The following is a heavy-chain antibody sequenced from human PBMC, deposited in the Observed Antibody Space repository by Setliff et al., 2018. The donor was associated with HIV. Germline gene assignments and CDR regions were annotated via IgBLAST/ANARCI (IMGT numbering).Heavy chain of an antibody. J-gene: IGHJ3*01. Sequence: SETLSLTCTVSGGSTTSSTYYWGWIRQPPGRGLEWIGSVSYSGRTNYNPSLKSRVTISLDTSKNQFSLKLSSVTAADTAVYYCARDQADVYNYLLSGAFDFWGQGAMVTVSS. CDR1: GGSTTSSTYY. D-gene: IGHD3-10*01. CDR2: VSYSGRT. CDR3: ARDQADVYNYLLSGAFDF. V-gene: IGHV4-39*07.